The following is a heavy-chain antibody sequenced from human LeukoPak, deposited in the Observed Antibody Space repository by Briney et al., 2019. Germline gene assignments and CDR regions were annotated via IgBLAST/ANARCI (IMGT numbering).Heavy chain of an antibody. V-gene: IGHV3-21*01. CDR3: ARETCGGSCRSNWFDP. J-gene: IGHJ5*02. CDR2: ISSSSSYI. Sequence: PGGSLRLSCAASGFTFSSYSMNWVRQAPGKGLEWVSSISSSSSYIYYADSVKGRFTISRDNAKNSLYLQMNSLRAEDTAVYYCARETCGGSCRSNWFDPWGQGTLVTVSS. D-gene: IGHD2-15*01. CDR1: GFTFSSYS.